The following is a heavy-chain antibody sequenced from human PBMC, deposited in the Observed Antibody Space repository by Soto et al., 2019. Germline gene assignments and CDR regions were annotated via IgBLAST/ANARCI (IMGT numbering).Heavy chain of an antibody. CDR1: GGSVSSGSYY. CDR2: IYYSGST. J-gene: IGHJ4*02. CDR3: ARVYDDYYFDY. Sequence: SETLSLTCTVSGGSVSSGSYYWSWIRQPPGKGLEWIGYIYYSGSTNYNPSLKSRVTISVDTSKNQFSLKLSSVTAADTVVYYCARVYDDYYFDYWGQGTLVTVSS. D-gene: IGHD1-1*01. V-gene: IGHV4-61*01.